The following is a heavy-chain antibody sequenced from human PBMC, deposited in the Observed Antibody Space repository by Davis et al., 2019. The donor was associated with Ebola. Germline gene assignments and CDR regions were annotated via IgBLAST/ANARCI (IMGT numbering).Heavy chain of an antibody. Sequence: GESLKISCAASGFTFSSYWMSWVRQAPGKGLEWVANIKQDGSEKYYVDSVKGRFTISRDNSKNTLYLQMNSLRAEDTAVYYCARISGYPRSGAFDIWGQGTMVTVSS. V-gene: IGHV3-7*03. CDR3: ARISGYPRSGAFDI. J-gene: IGHJ3*02. CDR1: GFTFSSYW. D-gene: IGHD5-12*01. CDR2: IKQDGSEK.